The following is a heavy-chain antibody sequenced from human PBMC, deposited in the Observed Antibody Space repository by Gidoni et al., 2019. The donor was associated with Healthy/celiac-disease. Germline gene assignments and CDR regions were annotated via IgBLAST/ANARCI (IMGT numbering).Heavy chain of an antibody. V-gene: IGHV3-33*01. CDR3: ARDTGHYYYYYGMDV. CDR2: IWYDGSNK. CDR1: GLTFSSYG. J-gene: IGHJ6*02. Sequence: QVQLVESGGGVVQPGRSLRLSCAASGLTFSSYGMHWVRQAPGKGLEWVAVIWYDGSNKYYADSVKGRFTISRDNSKNTLYLQMNSLRAEDTAVYYCARDTGHYYYYYGMDVWGQGTTVTVSS.